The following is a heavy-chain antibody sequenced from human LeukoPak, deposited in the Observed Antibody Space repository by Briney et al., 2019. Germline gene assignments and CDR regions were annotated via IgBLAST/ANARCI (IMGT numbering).Heavy chain of an antibody. CDR3: ARLGPEQWLADGRGY. Sequence: GGSLRLSCAASGFTFSSYEMNWVRQAPGKGLEWVSYISSSGSTIYYADSVKGRFTTSRDNSKNTLYLQMNSLRADDTAMYYCARLGPEQWLADGRGYWGQGTLVTVSS. V-gene: IGHV3-48*03. J-gene: IGHJ4*02. D-gene: IGHD6-19*01. CDR2: ISSSGSTI. CDR1: GFTFSSYE.